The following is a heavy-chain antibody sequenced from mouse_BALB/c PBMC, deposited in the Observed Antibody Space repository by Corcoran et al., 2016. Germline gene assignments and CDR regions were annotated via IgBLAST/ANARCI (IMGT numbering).Heavy chain of an antibody. CDR3: ASPYYFDY. J-gene: IGHJ2*01. V-gene: IGHV1-81*01. Sequence: QVQLQQSGPELVKPGASVKMSCKASGYTFTDYVISWVKQRTGQGLEWIGEIYPGSGSTYYNEKFKGKATLTADKSSNTAYMQLNSLTSEDSAVYFCASPYYFDYWGQGTTLTVSS. CDR2: IYPGSGST. CDR1: GYTFTDYV.